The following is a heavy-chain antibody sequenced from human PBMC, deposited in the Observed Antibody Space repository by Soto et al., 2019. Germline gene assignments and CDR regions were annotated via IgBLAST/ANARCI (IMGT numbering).Heavy chain of an antibody. D-gene: IGHD6-6*01. CDR1: GFTFSSYS. CDR2: ISSSSSTI. J-gene: IGHJ4*02. CDR3: ARDLSIAAPTPHFDY. Sequence: GGSLRLSCAASGFTFSSYSMNWVRQAPGKGLEWVSYISSSSSTIYYADSVKGRFTISRDNAKNSLYLQMNSLRDEDTAVYYCARDLSIAAPTPHFDYWGQGTLVTVSS. V-gene: IGHV3-48*02.